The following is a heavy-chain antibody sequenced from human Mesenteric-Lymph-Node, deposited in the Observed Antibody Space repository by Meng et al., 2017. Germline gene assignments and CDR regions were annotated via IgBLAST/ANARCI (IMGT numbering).Heavy chain of an antibody. V-gene: IGHV1-8*02. CDR2: MSPNTGNT. CDR1: GYTFASYG. J-gene: IGHJ4*02. Sequence: QVHLLQSGAEVKKPGASVRVSCEASGYTFASYGISWLRQAPGQGLEWMGWMSPNTGNTGYAQKFQGRVTMTSDTSMSTAYMELSALSSEDTAVYYCARDPEFAYWGQGTLVTVSS. D-gene: IGHD3-10*01. CDR3: ARDPEFAY.